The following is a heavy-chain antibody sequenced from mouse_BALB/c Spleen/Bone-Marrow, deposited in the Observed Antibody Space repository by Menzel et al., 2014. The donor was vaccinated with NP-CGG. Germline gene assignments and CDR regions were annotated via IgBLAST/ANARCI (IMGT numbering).Heavy chain of an antibody. V-gene: IGHV7-3*02. CDR3: ARDKGRVFFDY. CDR2: IRNKANGYTT. J-gene: IGHJ2*01. CDR1: GFTFTDYY. Sequence: EVKLVESGRGLVQPAGSLRLSCATSGFTFTDYYMNWVRQPPGKALEWLGFIRNKANGYTTEYSASVKGRFTISKDNSQNILYLQMNTLRAEDSAAYYCARDKGRVFFDYWGQGTTLTVSS.